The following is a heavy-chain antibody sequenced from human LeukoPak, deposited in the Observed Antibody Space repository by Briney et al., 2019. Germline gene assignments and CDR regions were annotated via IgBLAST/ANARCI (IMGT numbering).Heavy chain of an antibody. CDR1: RFTFSYYW. J-gene: IGHJ4*02. V-gene: IGHV3-30*18. CDR2: ISFDGTYR. CDR3: AKDWGREFASGSSYLDD. Sequence: PGGSLRLSCAASRFTFSYYWMTWVRQAPGKGLEWVAVISFDGTYRYYADSAKGRFTISRDNSENTLHLQMNSLRTEDTALYYCAKDWGREFASGSSYLDDWGLGTPVTVSS. D-gene: IGHD3-10*01.